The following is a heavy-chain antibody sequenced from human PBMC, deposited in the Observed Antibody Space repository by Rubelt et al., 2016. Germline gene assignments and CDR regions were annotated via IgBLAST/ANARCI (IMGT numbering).Heavy chain of an antibody. CDR1: GGSITTYY. J-gene: IGHJ3*02. V-gene: IGHV4-59*01. CDR2: ISYTGST. CDR3: ARRPSRDAFDI. Sequence: QVQLQESGPGLVKPSETLSLTCTVSGGSITTYYWSWIRQPPGKGLEWIGYISYTGSTRYSPSLKSRVAISVDTSKNQFSLRLSSVTAADTAVYYCARRPSRDAFDIWGQGTMVTVSS.